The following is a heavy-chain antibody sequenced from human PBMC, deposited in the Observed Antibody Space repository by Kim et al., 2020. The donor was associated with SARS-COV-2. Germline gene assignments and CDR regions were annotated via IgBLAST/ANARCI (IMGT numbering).Heavy chain of an antibody. CDR1: GFTFDDYA. D-gene: IGHD3-10*01. CDR3: AKDIGGYYYGSGSYYYYYYGMDV. V-gene: IGHV3-9*01. CDR2: ISWNSGSI. Sequence: GGSLRLSCAASGFTFDDYAMHWVRQAPGKGLEWVSGISWNSGSIGYADSVKGRFTISRDNAKNSLYLQMNSLRAEDTALYYCAKDIGGYYYGSGSYYYYYYGMDVWGHGTTVTVSS. J-gene: IGHJ6*02.